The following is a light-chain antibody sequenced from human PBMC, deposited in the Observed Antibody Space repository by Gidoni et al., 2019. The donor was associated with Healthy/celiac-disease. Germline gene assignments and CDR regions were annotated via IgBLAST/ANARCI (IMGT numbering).Light chain of an antibody. CDR2: GAS. V-gene: IGKV3-20*01. Sequence: EIVLTQSPGTLSLSPGESATLACRASQSVSSSYLAWYQQKPGQAPRLLIYGASSRATGIPDRFSGSGSGTDLTLTISRLEPEDFAVYYCQQYGSSLWTLGQGTKVEIK. CDR1: QSVSSSY. J-gene: IGKJ1*01. CDR3: QQYGSSLWT.